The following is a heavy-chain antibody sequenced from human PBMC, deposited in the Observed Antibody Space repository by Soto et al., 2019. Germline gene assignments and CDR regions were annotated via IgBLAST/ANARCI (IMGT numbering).Heavy chain of an antibody. J-gene: IGHJ4*02. CDR1: GGSISSCSYY. CDR2: IYYSGST. D-gene: IGHD3-10*01. CDR3: ARRGSGSYSDY. Sequence: SETLSLTCAVSGGSISSCSYYWGWIRQPPGKGLEWIGSIYYSGSTYYNPSLKSRVTISVDTSKNQFSLKLSSVTAADTAVYYCARRGSGSYSDYWGQGTLVTVSS. V-gene: IGHV4-39*01.